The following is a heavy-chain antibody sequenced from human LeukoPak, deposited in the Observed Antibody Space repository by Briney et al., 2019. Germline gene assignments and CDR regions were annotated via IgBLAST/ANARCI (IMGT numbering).Heavy chain of an antibody. Sequence: GRSLRLSCAASGFTFDDYAMHWVRQAPGKGLEWVSGISWNSGSIGYADSVKGRFTISRDNAKNSLYRQMNSLRAEDTALYYCAKSVGYSSSGAIDYWGQGTLVTVSS. D-gene: IGHD6-6*01. J-gene: IGHJ4*02. CDR2: ISWNSGSI. V-gene: IGHV3-9*01. CDR1: GFTFDDYA. CDR3: AKSVGYSSSGAIDY.